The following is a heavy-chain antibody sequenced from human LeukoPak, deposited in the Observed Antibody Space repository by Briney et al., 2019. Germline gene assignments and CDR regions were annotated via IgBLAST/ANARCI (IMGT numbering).Heavy chain of an antibody. CDR2: ISGSGDST. V-gene: IGHV3-23*01. Sequence: PGGSLRLSCEASGITFSSYLMTWVRQGPGKGLEWVSGISGSGDSTYYADSVKGRFTISRDNSKNTLYLQMNSLRAEDTAVYYCARRSGIAVAGAFDYWGQGTLVTVSS. D-gene: IGHD6-19*01. CDR3: ARRSGIAVAGAFDY. J-gene: IGHJ4*02. CDR1: GITFSSYL.